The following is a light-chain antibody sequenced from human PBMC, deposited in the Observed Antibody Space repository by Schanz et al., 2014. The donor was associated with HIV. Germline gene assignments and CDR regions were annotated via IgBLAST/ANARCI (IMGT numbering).Light chain of an antibody. CDR1: SSDVGGYKY. CDR2: EVS. CDR3: SSFTSSFTYV. V-gene: IGLV2-8*01. J-gene: IGLJ1*01. Sequence: QSALTQPPSASGSPGQSVTISCTGTSSDVGGYKYVSWYQQHPGKAPKLLIYEVSKRPLGVPDRFSGSKSGNTASLTVSRLQADDEADYYCSSFTSSFTYVFGTGTKLTVL.